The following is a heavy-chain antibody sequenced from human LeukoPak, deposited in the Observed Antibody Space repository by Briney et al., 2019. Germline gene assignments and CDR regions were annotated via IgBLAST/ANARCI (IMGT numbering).Heavy chain of an antibody. J-gene: IGHJ4*02. Sequence: GGSLRLSCAASGFTFSSYWMHWVRQAPGKGLVWVSHINSDGSNTRYADSVKGRFTISRDNAKNTLDLQMNSLRAEDTAVYYCAKRGTVTLGYWGQGTLVTVSS. D-gene: IGHD4-11*01. CDR2: INSDGSNT. V-gene: IGHV3-74*01. CDR3: AKRGTVTLGY. CDR1: GFTFSSYW.